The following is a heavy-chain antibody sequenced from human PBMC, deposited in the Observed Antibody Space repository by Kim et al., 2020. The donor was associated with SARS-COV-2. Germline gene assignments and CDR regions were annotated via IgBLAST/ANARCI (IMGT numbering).Heavy chain of an antibody. Sequence: SETLSLTCTVSGGSISSSSYYWGWIRQPPGKGLEWIGSIYYSGSTYYNPSLKSRVTISVDTSKNQFSLKLSSVTAADTAVYYCARPMYYYDSSGPTRSWYFDLWGRGTLVTVSS. J-gene: IGHJ2*01. V-gene: IGHV4-39*01. CDR2: IYYSGST. CDR3: ARPMYYYDSSGPTRSWYFDL. D-gene: IGHD3-22*01. CDR1: GGSISSSSYY.